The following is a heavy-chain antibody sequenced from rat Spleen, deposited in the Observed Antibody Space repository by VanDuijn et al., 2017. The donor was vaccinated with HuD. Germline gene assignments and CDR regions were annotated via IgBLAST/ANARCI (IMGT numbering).Heavy chain of an antibody. Sequence: EVQLVESGGGLVQPGRSMKLSCAASGFTFSGNWLNWIRQAPGKGLEWVASIYSDDSSTYYPDSVKGRFTISRDTAQNILYLQMNSPRSEDTATYYCTRQPGYNSYFDYWGQGVMVTVSS. CDR3: TRQPGYNSYFDY. V-gene: IGHV5-31*01. CDR2: IYSDDSST. CDR1: GFTFSGNW. J-gene: IGHJ2*01. D-gene: IGHD1-4*01.